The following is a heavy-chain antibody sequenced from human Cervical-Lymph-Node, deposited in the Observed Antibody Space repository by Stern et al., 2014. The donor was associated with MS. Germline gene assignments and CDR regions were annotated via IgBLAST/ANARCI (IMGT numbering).Heavy chain of an antibody. J-gene: IGHJ4*02. Sequence: QVQLGQSGAEVKKPGASVKVSCKASNYTFTNYGITWVRQAPGQGLEWMGWISTYNGKTAYTQNLQGRLTLTTDTSTSTAYMELRSLGSDDTAVYYCARYRAEAPVKVSDFWGQGTLVTVSS. CDR2: ISTYNGKT. CDR3: ARYRAEAPVKVSDF. CDR1: NYTFTNYG. D-gene: IGHD6-19*01. V-gene: IGHV1-18*01.